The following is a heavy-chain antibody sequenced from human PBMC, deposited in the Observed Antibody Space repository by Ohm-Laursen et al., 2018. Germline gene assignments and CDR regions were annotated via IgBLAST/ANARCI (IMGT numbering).Heavy chain of an antibody. CDR2: IKSDGTT. V-gene: IGHV3-74*03. CDR3: VRDGNCRLDQ. CDR1: GFTFTAYP. D-gene: IGHD1-7*01. J-gene: IGHJ4*02. Sequence: SLRLSCSASGFTFTAYPMTWVRQPPGEGLVWVSRIKSDGTTMYADFVRGRFTLSRDNERNTLDLQMNGLTVEDTAVYYCVRDGNCRLDQWGQGTLVTVSS.